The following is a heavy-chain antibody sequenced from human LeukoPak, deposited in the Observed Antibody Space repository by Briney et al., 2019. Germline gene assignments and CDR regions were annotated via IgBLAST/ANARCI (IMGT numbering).Heavy chain of an antibody. CDR3: ARALYAAVTDYFDY. J-gene: IGHJ4*02. CDR1: GFTFSNYG. D-gene: IGHD2-21*02. V-gene: IGHV3-30*03. CDR2: ISYDGSNK. Sequence: GGSLRLSCAASGFTFSNYGMHWVRQAPGKGLEWVAVISYDGSNKYYADSVKGRFTISRDNSKNTLYLQMNSLRAEDAAVYYCARALYAAVTDYFDYWGQGTLVTVSS.